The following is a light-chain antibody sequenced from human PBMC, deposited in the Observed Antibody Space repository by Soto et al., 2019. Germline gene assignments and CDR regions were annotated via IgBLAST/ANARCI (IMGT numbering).Light chain of an antibody. J-gene: IGKJ4*01. CDR1: QSVSSN. CDR3: QQYNNWPLT. CDR2: GAS. Sequence: EILMTQSPATLSVSPGGRATLSCRASQSVSSNLAWYQQKPGQAPRLLIYGASTRATGLPARFSGSGSGTEFTLTISSLQSEDFAVYYCQQYNNWPLTFGGGTKVEIK. V-gene: IGKV3-15*01.